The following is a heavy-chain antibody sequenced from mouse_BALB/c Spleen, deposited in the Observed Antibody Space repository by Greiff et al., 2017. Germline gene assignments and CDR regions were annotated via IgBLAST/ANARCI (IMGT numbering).Heavy chain of an antibody. CDR2: INSNGGST. CDR1: GFTFSSYG. Sequence: EVKLVESGGGLVQPGGSLKLSCAASGFTFSSYGMSWVRQTPDKRLELVATINSNGGSTYYPDSVKGRFTISRDNAKNTLYLQMSSLKSEDTAMYYCARGDGYAWFAYWGQGTLVTVSA. D-gene: IGHD2-3*01. CDR3: ARGDGYAWFAY. J-gene: IGHJ3*01. V-gene: IGHV5-6-3*01.